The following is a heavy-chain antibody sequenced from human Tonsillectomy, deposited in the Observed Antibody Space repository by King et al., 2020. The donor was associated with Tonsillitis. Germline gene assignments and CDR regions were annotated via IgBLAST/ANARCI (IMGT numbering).Heavy chain of an antibody. V-gene: IGHV3-11*01. CDR1: GFIFDDFY. Sequence: VQLVESGGGLVRPGGSLRLSCEASGFIFDDFYMAWIRQAPGKGLEWVAYISNRGGTIDYADSVKGRFTISRANAKNSVFLQMNSLRVEDTALYYCVRVVPGAYESDFWGQGTLVTVSS. CDR3: VRVVPGAYESDF. D-gene: IGHD4-17*01. J-gene: IGHJ4*02. CDR2: ISNRGGTI.